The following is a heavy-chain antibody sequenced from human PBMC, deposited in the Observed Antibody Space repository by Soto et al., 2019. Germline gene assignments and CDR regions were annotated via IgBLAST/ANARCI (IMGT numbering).Heavy chain of an antibody. CDR3: ARTAGTTFISYYYYYGMDV. CDR2: IYYSGST. J-gene: IGHJ6*02. Sequence: SETLSLTCTVSCGSISSYYWSWIRQPPGKGLEWIGYIYYSGSTNYNPSLKSRVTISVDTSKNQFSLKLSSVTAADTAVYYCARTAGTTFISYYYYYGMDVWGQGTTVTVSS. V-gene: IGHV4-59*01. D-gene: IGHD1-7*01. CDR1: CGSISSYY.